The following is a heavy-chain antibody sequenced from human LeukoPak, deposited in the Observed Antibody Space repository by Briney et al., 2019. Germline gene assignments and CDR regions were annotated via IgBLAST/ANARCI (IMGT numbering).Heavy chain of an antibody. CDR1: GGSFSGYY. CDR2: INHSGST. D-gene: IGHD3-3*01. V-gene: IGHV4-34*01. CDR3: ARGSRRISYYDFWSGYSLFDI. Sequence: SETLSLTCAVYGGSFSGYYWSWTRQPPGKGLEWIGEINHSGSTNYNPSLKSRVTISVDTSKNQFSLKLSSVTAADTAVYYCARGSRRISYYDFWSGYSLFDIWGQGTMVTVSS. J-gene: IGHJ3*02.